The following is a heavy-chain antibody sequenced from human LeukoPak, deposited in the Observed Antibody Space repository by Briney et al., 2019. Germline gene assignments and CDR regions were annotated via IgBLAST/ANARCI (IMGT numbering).Heavy chain of an antibody. D-gene: IGHD5-24*01. J-gene: IGHJ4*02. Sequence: GGSLRLSCAVSGFIVSSNYMSWVRQAPGKGLEWVSVIYSGGTTYYADSVKGRFIISRDNSKNTLYLQMNTLRAEGTAMYYCTRLRDGYDSDYWGQGTLVTVSS. CDR1: GFIVSSNY. V-gene: IGHV3-53*01. CDR2: IYSGGTT. CDR3: TRLRDGYDSDY.